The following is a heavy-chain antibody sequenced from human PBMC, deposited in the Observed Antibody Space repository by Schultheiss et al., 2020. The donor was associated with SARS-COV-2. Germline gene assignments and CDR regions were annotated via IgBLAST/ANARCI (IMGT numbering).Heavy chain of an antibody. CDR3: ASGPGGDYSNYGGGY. CDR1: GYTFTSYG. CDR2: ISAYNGNT. Sequence: ASVKVSCKASGYTFTSYGISWVRQAPGQGLEWMGWISAYNGNTNYAQKLQGRVTMTTDTSTSTAYMELRSLRSDDTAVYYCASGPGGDYSNYGGGYWGQGTLVTVSS. V-gene: IGHV1-18*01. J-gene: IGHJ4*02. D-gene: IGHD4-11*01.